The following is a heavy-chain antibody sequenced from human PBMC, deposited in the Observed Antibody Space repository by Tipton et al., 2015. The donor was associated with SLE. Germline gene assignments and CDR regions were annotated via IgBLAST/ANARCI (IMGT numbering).Heavy chain of an antibody. D-gene: IGHD6-13*01. CDR2: ISSSSSYI. J-gene: IGHJ3*02. V-gene: IGHV3-21*03. CDR3: ARDRIAAAGMDAFDI. Sequence: VQLVQSGGGVVQPGGSLRLSCAASGFTFSSYSMNWVRQAPGKGLEWVSSISSSSSYIYYADSVKGRFTISRDNAKNSLYLQMNSLRAEDTAVYYCARDRIAAAGMDAFDIWGQGTMVTVSS. CDR1: GFTFSSYS.